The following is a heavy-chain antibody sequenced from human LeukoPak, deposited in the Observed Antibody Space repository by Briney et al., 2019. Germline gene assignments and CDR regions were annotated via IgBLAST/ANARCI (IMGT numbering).Heavy chain of an antibody. CDR2: IYYSGST. J-gene: IGHJ4*02. CDR1: GGSISSGGYS. V-gene: IGHV4-30-4*07. D-gene: IGHD3-3*02. CDR3: ARGSPGRIFD. Sequence: SETLSLTCAVSGGSISSGGYSWSWIRQPPGKGLEWIGYIYYSGSTYYNPSLKSRVTISVDTSKNQFSLKLGSVTAADTAVYYCARGSPGRIFDWGQGTLVTVSS.